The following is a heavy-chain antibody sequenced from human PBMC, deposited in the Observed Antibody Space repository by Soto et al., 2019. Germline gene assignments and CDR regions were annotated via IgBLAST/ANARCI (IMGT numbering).Heavy chain of an antibody. V-gene: IGHV1-69*13. D-gene: IGHD3-22*01. CDR3: ARPDYYDSSGSNWFDP. J-gene: IGHJ5*02. Sequence: ASVKVSCKASGGTFSSYAISWVRQAPGQGLEWMGGIIPIFGTANYAQKFQGRVTITADESTSTAYMELSSLRSEDTAVYYCARPDYYDSSGSNWFDPWGQGTLVTVS. CDR1: GGTFSSYA. CDR2: IIPIFGTA.